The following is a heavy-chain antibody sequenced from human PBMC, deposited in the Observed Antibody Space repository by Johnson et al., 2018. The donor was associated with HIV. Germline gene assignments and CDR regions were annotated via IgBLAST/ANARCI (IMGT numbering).Heavy chain of an antibody. Sequence: QVQLVESGGGVVQPGKSLRLSCAASGFTFSRSAMHWVRQAPGQGLQWVALISYDGSIKYFADSVKGRFTISRDNAKNTLHLQMNSLRPEDTAVYYCARNSGNGLVLRGDAFDMWGQGTMVTVSS. CDR3: ARNSGNGLVLRGDAFDM. CDR2: ISYDGSIK. V-gene: IGHV3-30-3*01. D-gene: IGHD2-8*01. J-gene: IGHJ3*02. CDR1: GFTFSRSA.